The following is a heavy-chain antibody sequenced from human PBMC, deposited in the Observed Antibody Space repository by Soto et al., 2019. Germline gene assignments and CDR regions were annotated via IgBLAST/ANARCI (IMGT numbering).Heavy chain of an antibody. J-gene: IGHJ3*01. V-gene: IGHV2-5*02. Sequence: QITLKESGPTLVKPTQVLTLTCSFSGFSLSTLGAGVGWVRQPPGKALEWLALIYWDDDRQYSPSLKTRLTVTKDTSKSQGVLTLTNMDPVDTGTYFCAHTQLTTGANAFDVGGQGTIVTVSS. D-gene: IGHD1-1*01. CDR1: GFSLSTLGAG. CDR2: IYWDDDR. CDR3: AHTQLTTGANAFDV.